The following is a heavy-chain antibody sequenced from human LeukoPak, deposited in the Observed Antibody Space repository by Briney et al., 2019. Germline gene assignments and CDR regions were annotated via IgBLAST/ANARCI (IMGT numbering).Heavy chain of an antibody. CDR1: GFTFSRSW. CDR2: INQDGSDK. Sequence: GGSLRLSCAASGFTFSRSWMTWVRQAPGKGLEWVANINQDGSDKYYVDSVKGRFTISRDNAKDSLYLQMNSLRAEDTAVYYCARDGRTGFLFDYWGQGTLVTVSS. J-gene: IGHJ4*02. D-gene: IGHD3-9*01. CDR3: ARDGRTGFLFDY. V-gene: IGHV3-7*01.